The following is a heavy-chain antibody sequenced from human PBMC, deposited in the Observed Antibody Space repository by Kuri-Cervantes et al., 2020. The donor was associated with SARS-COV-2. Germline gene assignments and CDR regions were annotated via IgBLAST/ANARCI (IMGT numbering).Heavy chain of an antibody. CDR1: GGTFSSYA. CDR2: IIPIFGTA. V-gene: IGHV1-69*13. CDR3: ARPLHCTNGGCSYYYYYGMDV. D-gene: IGHD2-8*01. Sequence: SVKVSCKASGGTFSSYAISWVRQAPGQGLEWMGGIIPIFGTANYAQKFQGRVTITADASTSTAYMELSSLRSEDTAVYYCARPLHCTNGGCSYYYYYGMDVWGQGTTVTVSS. J-gene: IGHJ6*02.